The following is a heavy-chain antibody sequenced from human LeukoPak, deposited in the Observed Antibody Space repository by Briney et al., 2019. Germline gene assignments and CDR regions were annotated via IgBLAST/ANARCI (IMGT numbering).Heavy chain of an antibody. V-gene: IGHV1-18*01. CDR1: GYTFTYYG. CDR2: ISAFNGNT. D-gene: IGHD3-22*01. Sequence: GASVKVSCKASGYTFTYYGISWVRQAPGQGLEWMGWISAFNGNTKYAQKLQGRVTMTTDTSTSTAYMELRSLRSDDTAVYYCARDVYYYDSNGPYYSYYYAMDVWGQGTTVTVSS. CDR3: ARDVYYYDSNGPYYSYYYAMDV. J-gene: IGHJ6*02.